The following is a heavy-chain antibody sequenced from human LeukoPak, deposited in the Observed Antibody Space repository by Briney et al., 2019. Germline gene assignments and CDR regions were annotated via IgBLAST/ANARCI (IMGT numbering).Heavy chain of an antibody. Sequence: GGSLRLSCAASGFTFSSYAMSWVRQAPGKGLEWVSYISSSGSTIYYADSVKGRFTISRDNSKNTLYLQMNSLRAEDTAVYYCAKDETYYDILTGYYIRYFDYWGQGTLVTVSS. J-gene: IGHJ4*02. D-gene: IGHD3-9*01. CDR3: AKDETYYDILTGYYIRYFDY. CDR2: ISSSGSTI. CDR1: GFTFSSYA. V-gene: IGHV3-23*01.